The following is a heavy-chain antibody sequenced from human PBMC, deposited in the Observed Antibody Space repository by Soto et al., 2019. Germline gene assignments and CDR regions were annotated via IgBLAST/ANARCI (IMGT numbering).Heavy chain of an antibody. Sequence: EVQLVESGGVLVQPGGSLRLSCAASGFTFSNAWMSWVRQAPGKGLEWVGRIKSKSDGGTTDYAAPVKGRFTISRDDSKNTLYLQMNSLEIEDTAVYYCADGDRNYWYLDLWGRGTLVTVSS. CDR2: IKSKSDGGTT. J-gene: IGHJ2*01. CDR3: ADGDRNYWYLDL. V-gene: IGHV3-15*01. CDR1: GFTFSNAW. D-gene: IGHD4-17*01.